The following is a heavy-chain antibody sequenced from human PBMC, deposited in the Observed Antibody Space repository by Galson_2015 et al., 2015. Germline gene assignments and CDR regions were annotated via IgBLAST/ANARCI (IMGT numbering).Heavy chain of an antibody. Sequence: SVKVSCKASGYTFTDYYMHWVRQARGEGLEWMGRINPNNGVTNDGQSFQARVTMTRDMSINTAYMELTGLTSDDTAVYYCAREGPQFQIYYFDFWGQGTLITVSS. D-gene: IGHD3-3*01. V-gene: IGHV1-2*06. CDR3: AREGPQFQIYYFDF. CDR2: INPNNGVT. J-gene: IGHJ4*02. CDR1: GYTFTDYY.